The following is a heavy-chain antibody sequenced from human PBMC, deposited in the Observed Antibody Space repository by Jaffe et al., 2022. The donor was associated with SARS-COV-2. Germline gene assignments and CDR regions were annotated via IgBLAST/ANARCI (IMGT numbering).Heavy chain of an antibody. Sequence: QVQLVQSGAEVKKPGASVKVSCKASGYTFTGYYMHWVRQAPGQGLEWMGRINPNSGGTNYAQKFQGRVTMTRDTSISTAYMELSRLRSDDTAVYYCARDLFGDDYGDYNWFDPWGQGTLVTVSS. D-gene: IGHD4-17*01. CDR2: INPNSGGT. J-gene: IGHJ5*02. V-gene: IGHV1-2*06. CDR1: GYTFTGYY. CDR3: ARDLFGDDYGDYNWFDP.